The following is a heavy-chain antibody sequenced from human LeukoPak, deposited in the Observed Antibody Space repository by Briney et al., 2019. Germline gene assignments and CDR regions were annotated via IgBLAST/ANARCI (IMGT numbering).Heavy chain of an antibody. V-gene: IGHV3-23*01. CDR2: ISGSGGST. J-gene: IGHJ4*02. CDR3: ARDQYGDYALDY. CDR1: GFTFSSYV. Sequence: PGGSLRLSCAASGFTFSSYVMNWVRQAPGKGLEWASAISGSGGSTYYADSVKGRFTISRDTAKNSLYLEMNSLRAEDTAVYYCARDQYGDYALDYWGQGTLVTVSS. D-gene: IGHD4-17*01.